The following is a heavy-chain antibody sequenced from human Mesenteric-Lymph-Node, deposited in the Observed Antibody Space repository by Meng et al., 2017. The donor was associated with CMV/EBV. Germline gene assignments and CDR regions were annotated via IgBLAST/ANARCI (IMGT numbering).Heavy chain of an antibody. D-gene: IGHD2/OR15-2a*01. V-gene: IGHV3-11*01. CDR3: ARGKYFPYYFDY. CDR2: ISNSGSAI. CDR1: GFTFSDYY. Sequence: GGSLRLSCAASGFTFSDYYISWIRQAPGQRLEWVAHISNSGSAIHYADSVKGRFTISRDNAKNSLFLQMNSLRAEDTAFYYCARGKYFPYYFDYWGQGTLVTVSS. J-gene: IGHJ4*02.